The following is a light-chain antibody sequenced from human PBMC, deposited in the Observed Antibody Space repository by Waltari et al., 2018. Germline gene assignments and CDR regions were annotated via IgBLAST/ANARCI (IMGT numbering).Light chain of an antibody. CDR3: QTGGHGTWV. J-gene: IGLJ3*02. CDR1: SGHSINV. CDR2: VNSDVSH. V-gene: IGLV4-69*01. Sequence: QLVLTQSPSASASLGASVKLTCTLSSGHSINVIAWHQQQAEKGPRYLMKVNSDVSHSKGDKIPDRFSGSSSGAERYLTISNLQSEDEADYYCQTGGHGTWVFGGGTKLTVL.